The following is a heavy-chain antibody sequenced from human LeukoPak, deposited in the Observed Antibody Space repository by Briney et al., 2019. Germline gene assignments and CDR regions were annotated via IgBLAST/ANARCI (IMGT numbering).Heavy chain of an antibody. CDR2: IYYSGST. D-gene: IGHD2-2*02. Sequence: PSETLSLTCTVSGGSISSGGYYWSWIRQHPGKGLEWIGYIYYSGSTYYNPSLKSRVTISVDTSKNQFSLKLSSVTAADTAVYYCAGVVPLVPAAILHPSNDAFDIWGQGTMVTVSS. CDR3: AGVVPLVPAAILHPSNDAFDI. CDR1: GGSISSGGYY. J-gene: IGHJ3*02. V-gene: IGHV4-31*03.